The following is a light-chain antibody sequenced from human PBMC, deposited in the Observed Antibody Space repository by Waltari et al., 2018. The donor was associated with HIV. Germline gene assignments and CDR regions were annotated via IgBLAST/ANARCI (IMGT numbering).Light chain of an antibody. CDR3: QQYGSSLMYT. V-gene: IGKV3-20*01. J-gene: IGKJ2*01. Sequence: EIVLTQSPGTLSLSPGERATLSCRASQSVSSSYLAWYQQKPGQAPRLLIYGASSRATGIPDRFSGSGSGTDFTLTISRLEPEDFAVYYCQQYGSSLMYTFARGPSWRSN. CDR1: QSVSSSY. CDR2: GAS.